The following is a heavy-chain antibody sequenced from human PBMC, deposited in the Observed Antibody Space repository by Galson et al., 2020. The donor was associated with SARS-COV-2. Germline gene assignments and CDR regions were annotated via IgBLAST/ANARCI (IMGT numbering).Heavy chain of an antibody. J-gene: IGHJ3*01. CDR2: ISYDASEK. CDR1: GFTFSSYS. V-gene: IGHV3-30*04. D-gene: IGHD4-17*01. Sequence: GGSLRLTCAATGFTFSSYSMHWVRQAPGKGLEWVAVISYDASEKYYADSVRGRFTISRDDSKNTLYLKMNSLGPEDTAVYFCSKVRSTVFKNDALEGWGQGTTVSVST. CDR3: SKVRSTVFKNDALEG.